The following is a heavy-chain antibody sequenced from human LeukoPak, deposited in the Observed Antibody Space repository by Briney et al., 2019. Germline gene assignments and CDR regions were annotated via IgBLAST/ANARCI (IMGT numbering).Heavy chain of an antibody. Sequence: GGSLRLSCAASGFTFSNYGMHWVRQGPGKGLEWVAFIRYDGSNKDYTDSVKGRFTISRENSKNTLYLQMNSLRAEDTAVYYCAKLREWELPDLFDYWGQGTLVTVSS. CDR2: IRYDGSNK. CDR1: GFTFSNYG. J-gene: IGHJ4*02. V-gene: IGHV3-30*02. CDR3: AKLREWELPDLFDY. D-gene: IGHD1-26*01.